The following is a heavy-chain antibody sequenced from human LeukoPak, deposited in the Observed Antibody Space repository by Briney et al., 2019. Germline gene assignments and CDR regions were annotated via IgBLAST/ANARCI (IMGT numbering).Heavy chain of an antibody. CDR2: ISSSSSYI. CDR3: ARDSRVVPAAMSFDAFDI. D-gene: IGHD2-2*01. CDR1: GFTFSSYA. Sequence: WGSLRLSCAASGFTFSSYAMTWVRQAPGKGLEWVSSISSSSSYIYYADSVKGRFTISRDNAKNSLYLQMNSLRAEDTAVYYCARDSRVVPAAMSFDAFDIWGQGTMVTVSS. J-gene: IGHJ3*02. V-gene: IGHV3-21*01.